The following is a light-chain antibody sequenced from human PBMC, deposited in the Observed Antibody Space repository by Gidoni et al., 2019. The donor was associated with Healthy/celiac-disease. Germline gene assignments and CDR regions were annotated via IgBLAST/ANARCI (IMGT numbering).Light chain of an antibody. CDR2: DAS. V-gene: IGKV1-33*01. J-gene: IGKJ2*01. Sequence: DIQMTHSPSSLSAAVGDRVTITCQASQDISNYLNWYQQKPGKAPKLLIYDASNLETGVPSRFSGSGSGTDFTFTISSLQPEYIATYYCQQYDNLPPYTFXQXTKLEIK. CDR1: QDISNY. CDR3: QQYDNLPPYT.